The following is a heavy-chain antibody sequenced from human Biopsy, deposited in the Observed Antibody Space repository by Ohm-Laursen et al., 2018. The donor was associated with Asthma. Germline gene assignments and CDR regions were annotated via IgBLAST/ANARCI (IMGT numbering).Heavy chain of an antibody. V-gene: IGHV1-18*01. J-gene: IGHJ6*02. CDR2: ISVYNGNT. D-gene: IGHD3-10*01. CDR1: GYTFNSAG. CDR3: ARAADYSHYYGINV. Sequence: ATVKISCKTSGYTFNSAGITWVRQAPGQGLEWMGWISVYNGNTKVAQKLQDRVTMITDTSTSTAYMELRSLRSDDTAVYFCARAADYSHYYGINVWGQGTTVTVS.